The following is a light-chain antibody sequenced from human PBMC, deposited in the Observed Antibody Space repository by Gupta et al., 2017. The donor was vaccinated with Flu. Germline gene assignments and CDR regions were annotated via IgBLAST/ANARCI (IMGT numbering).Light chain of an antibody. J-gene: IGKJ1*01. CDR3: QQCKSLSPWT. CDR2: KAS. CDR1: QSVSNW. V-gene: IGKV1-5*03. Sequence: DVQMTQSPSTLSASVGDRVTITCRASQSVSNWLAWYQQKPGKAPKLLIYKASNLESGVPSRFSGSGCGTEFTLTISRRQPDDFATYYCQQCKSLSPWTFGQGTKVEI.